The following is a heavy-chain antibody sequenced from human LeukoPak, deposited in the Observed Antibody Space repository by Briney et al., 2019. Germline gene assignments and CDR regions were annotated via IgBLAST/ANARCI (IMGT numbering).Heavy chain of an antibody. CDR1: GGSISSYY. D-gene: IGHD3-16*01. Sequence: SETLSLTCTVSGGSISSYYWSWIRQPPGKGLEWIGYIYYSGSSNYNPSLKSRATISVDTSKNQFSLKLSPVTAADTAVYYCTRGAGWLIDYWGQGILVTVSS. CDR2: IYYSGSS. J-gene: IGHJ4*02. V-gene: IGHV4-59*01. CDR3: TRGAGWLIDY.